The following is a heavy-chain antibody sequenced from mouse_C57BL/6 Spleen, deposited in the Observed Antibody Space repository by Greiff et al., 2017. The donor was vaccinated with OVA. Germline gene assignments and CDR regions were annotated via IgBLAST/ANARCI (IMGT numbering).Heavy chain of an antibody. V-gene: IGHV1-62-2*01. CDR2: FYPGSGSI. D-gene: IGHD4-1*01. Sequence: VKLMESGAELVKPGASVKLSCKASGYTFTEYTIHWVKQRSGQGLEWIGWFYPGSGSIKYNEKFKDKATLTADTSSSTVYMEHSRLTSEDSAVYFCARHEDTRFLGSWYFDVWGTGTTVTVSS. CDR3: ARHEDTRFLGSWYFDV. J-gene: IGHJ1*03. CDR1: GYTFTEYT.